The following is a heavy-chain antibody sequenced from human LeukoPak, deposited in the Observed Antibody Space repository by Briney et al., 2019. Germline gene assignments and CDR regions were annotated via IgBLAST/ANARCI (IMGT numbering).Heavy chain of an antibody. CDR1: GGSFSGYY. CDR3: ARIKGR. CDR2: INHSGST. V-gene: IGHV4-34*01. J-gene: IGHJ4*02. Sequence: SETLSLTCAVYGGSFSGYYWSWIRQPPGKGLEWIGEINHSGSTNYNPSLKSRVTISVDTSKNQFSLKLSSVTAADTAVYYCARIKGRWGQGTLVTVSS.